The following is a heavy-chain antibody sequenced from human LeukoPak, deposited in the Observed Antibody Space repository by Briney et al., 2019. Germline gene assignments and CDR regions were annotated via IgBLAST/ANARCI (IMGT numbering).Heavy chain of an antibody. CDR1: GFTFSSYA. CDR3: AKGRPKRGYSGYDPGDY. Sequence: GGSLRLSCAASGFTFSSYAMSWVRQAPGKGLEGVSAISGSGGSTYYADSVKGRFTISRDNSKNTLYLQMNSLRAEDTAVYYCAKGRPKRGYSGYDPGDYWGQGTLVTVSS. D-gene: IGHD5-12*01. CDR2: ISGSGGST. J-gene: IGHJ4*02. V-gene: IGHV3-23*01.